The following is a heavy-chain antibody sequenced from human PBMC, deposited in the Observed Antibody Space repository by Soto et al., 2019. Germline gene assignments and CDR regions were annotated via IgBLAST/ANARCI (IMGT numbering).Heavy chain of an antibody. CDR3: ARDLDGSGSYYTDY. V-gene: IGHV1-69*13. J-gene: IGHJ4*02. Sequence: SVKVSCKAAGGTFKKFGISWVRQAPGQGLEWMGGIIPMYGAANSAQKFQDRVTITADESTSTAYMELRSLRSDDTAVYYCARDLDGSGSYYTDYWGQGTLVTVSS. CDR1: GGTFKKFG. D-gene: IGHD3-10*01. CDR2: IIPMYGAA.